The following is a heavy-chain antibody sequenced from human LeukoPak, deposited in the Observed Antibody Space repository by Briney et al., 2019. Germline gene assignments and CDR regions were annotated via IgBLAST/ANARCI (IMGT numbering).Heavy chain of an antibody. CDR2: INPNSGGT. D-gene: IGHD3-3*01. Sequence: ASVKVSCKASGYTFTGYYMHWVRQAPGQGLEWMGWINPNSGGTNYAQKVQGRVTMTRDTSISTAYMELSRLRSDDTAVYYCARDPYDFWSGYPHNWFDPWGQGTLVTVSS. V-gene: IGHV1-2*02. CDR3: ARDPYDFWSGYPHNWFDP. CDR1: GYTFTGYY. J-gene: IGHJ5*02.